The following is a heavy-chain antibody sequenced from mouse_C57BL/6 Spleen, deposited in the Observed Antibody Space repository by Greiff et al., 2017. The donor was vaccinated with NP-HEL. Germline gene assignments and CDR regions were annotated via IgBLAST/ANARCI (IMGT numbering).Heavy chain of an antibody. CDR1: GFTFSSYG. Sequence: DVHLVESGGDLVKPGGSLKLSCAASGFTFSSYGMSWVRQTPDKRLEWVATISSGGSYTYYPDSVKGRFTISRDNAKNTLYLQMSSLKSEDKAMYYCARHLPSDSAGYDFDYWGQGATLTVSS. CDR2: ISSGGSYT. CDR3: ARHLPSDSAGYDFDY. J-gene: IGHJ2*01. D-gene: IGHD3-2*02. V-gene: IGHV5-6*01.